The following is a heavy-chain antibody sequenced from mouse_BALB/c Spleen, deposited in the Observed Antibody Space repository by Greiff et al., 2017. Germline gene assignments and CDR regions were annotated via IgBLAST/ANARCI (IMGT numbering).Heavy chain of an antibody. Sequence: EVQLQQSGAELVRSGASVKLSCTASGFNIKDYYMHWVKQRPEQGLEWIGWIDPENGDTEYAPKFQGKATMTAATSSNTAYLQLSSLTSEDTAVYYCNVGGSSAWFAYWGQGTLVTVSA. CDR2: IDPENGDT. CDR1: GFNIKDYY. J-gene: IGHJ3*01. D-gene: IGHD1-3*01. V-gene: IGHV14-4*02. CDR3: NVGGSSAWFAY.